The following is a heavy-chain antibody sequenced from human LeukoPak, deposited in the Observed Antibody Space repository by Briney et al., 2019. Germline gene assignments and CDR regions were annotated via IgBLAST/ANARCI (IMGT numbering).Heavy chain of an antibody. V-gene: IGHV3-21*01. Sequence: GGSLRLSCEASGFSYSDYSMNWVRQAPGKGLEWVSAISSTSTYIQYADSVKGRSSIPRDNAKNSLFLQMHSLRADDTAVYYCATGAPLTTNGSLDFWGQGTMVTVSS. CDR2: ISSTSTYI. J-gene: IGHJ3*01. D-gene: IGHD4-17*01. CDR1: GFSYSDYS. CDR3: ATGAPLTTNGSLDF.